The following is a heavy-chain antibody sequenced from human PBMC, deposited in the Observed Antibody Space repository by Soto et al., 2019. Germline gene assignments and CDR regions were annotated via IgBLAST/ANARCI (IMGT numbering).Heavy chain of an antibody. J-gene: IGHJ6*02. V-gene: IGHV1-46*01. D-gene: IGHD3-3*01. CDR3: ARDVVVTIYGVVSPDLYYYYGMEV. Sequence: SVKVSCKASGDPFTTYYSHWVRHAPGQGLEWMEIIHPSGGSTSYALKFQVRVIMIRDTSTSTVYMELSSMSSEDTAVYYCARDVVVTIYGVVSPDLYYYYGMEVWG. CDR2: IHPSGGST. CDR1: GDPFTTYY.